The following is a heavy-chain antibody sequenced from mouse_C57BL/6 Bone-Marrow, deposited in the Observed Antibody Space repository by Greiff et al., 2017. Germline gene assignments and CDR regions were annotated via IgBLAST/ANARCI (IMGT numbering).Heavy chain of an antibody. D-gene: IGHD2-4*01. V-gene: IGHV5-17*01. CDR1: GFTFSDYG. CDR2: ISSGSSTI. CDR3: ARSYYDYSYAMDY. Sequence: EVHLVESGGGLVKPGGSLKLSCAASGFTFSDYGMHWVRQAPEKGLEWVAYISSGSSTIYYADTVKGRFTISRDNAKNTLFLQMTSLRSEDTAMYYCARSYYDYSYAMDYWGQGTSVTVSS. J-gene: IGHJ4*01.